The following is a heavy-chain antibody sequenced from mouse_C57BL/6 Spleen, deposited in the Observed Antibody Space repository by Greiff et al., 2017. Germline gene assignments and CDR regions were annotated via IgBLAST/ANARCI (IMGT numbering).Heavy chain of an antibody. D-gene: IGHD3-1*01. CDR1: GYTFTSYW. Sequence: QVQLKQPGAELVRPGSSVKLSCKASGYTFTSYWMDWVKQRPGQGLEWIGNIYPSDSETHYNQKFKDKATLTVEKSSSTAYMQLSSLTSEDSAVYYCARRAPRGFAYWGQGTLVTVSA. CDR2: IYPSDSET. V-gene: IGHV1-61*01. CDR3: ARRAPRGFAY. J-gene: IGHJ3*01.